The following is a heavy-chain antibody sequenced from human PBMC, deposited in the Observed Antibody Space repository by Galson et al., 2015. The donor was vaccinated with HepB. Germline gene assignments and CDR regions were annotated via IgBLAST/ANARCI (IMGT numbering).Heavy chain of an antibody. CDR3: ARDLRRDDAFDI. J-gene: IGHJ3*02. V-gene: IGHV1-46*01. CDR2: INPSGGST. CDR1: GYTFTSYY. Sequence: SVKVSCKASGYTFTSYYMHWVRQAPGQGLEWMGIINPSGGSTSYARKFQGRVTMTRDTSTSTVYMELSSLRSEDTAVYYCARDLRRDDAFDIWGQGTMVTVSS.